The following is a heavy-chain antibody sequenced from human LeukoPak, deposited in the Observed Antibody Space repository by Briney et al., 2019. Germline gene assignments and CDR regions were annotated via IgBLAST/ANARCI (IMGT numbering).Heavy chain of an antibody. CDR2: IYYSGST. CDR3: ARLGLDSSGYFRFDS. CDR1: GGSISSYY. Sequence: SETLSLTCTVSGGSISSYYWSWIRQPPGKGLEWIGYIYYSGSTNYNPSLKSRVTISVDTSKNQFSLKLSSVTAADTAVYYCARLGLDSSGYFRFDSWGQGTLVTVSS. V-gene: IGHV4-59*08. J-gene: IGHJ4*02. D-gene: IGHD3-22*01.